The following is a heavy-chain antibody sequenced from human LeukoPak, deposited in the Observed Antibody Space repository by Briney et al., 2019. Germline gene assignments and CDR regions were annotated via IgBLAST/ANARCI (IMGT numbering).Heavy chain of an antibody. CDR3: ATPPTWIQAGA. D-gene: IGHD5-18*01. Sequence: PSETLSLTCTVSGGSISSSSYYWGWIRQPPGKGLEWIGSIYYSGSTYYNPSLKSRVTISVDTSKNQFSLKLSSVTAADTAVYYCATPPTWIQAGAWGQGTLVTVSS. V-gene: IGHV4-39*07. CDR1: GGSISSSSYY. CDR2: IYYSGST. J-gene: IGHJ5*02.